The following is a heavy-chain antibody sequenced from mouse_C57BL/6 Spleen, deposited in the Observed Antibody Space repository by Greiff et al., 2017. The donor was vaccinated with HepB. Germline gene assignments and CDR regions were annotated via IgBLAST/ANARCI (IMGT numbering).Heavy chain of an antibody. V-gene: IGHV5-17*01. CDR3: ARRELYEVFAY. J-gene: IGHJ3*01. CDR2: ISSGSSTI. Sequence: EVMLVESGGGLVKPGGSLKLSCAASGFTFSDYGMHWVRQAPEKGLEWVAYISSGSSTIYCADTVKGRFTISRDNAKNTLFLQMTSLRSEDTAMYYCARRELYEVFAYWGQGTLVTVSA. D-gene: IGHD2-10*02. CDR1: GFTFSDYG.